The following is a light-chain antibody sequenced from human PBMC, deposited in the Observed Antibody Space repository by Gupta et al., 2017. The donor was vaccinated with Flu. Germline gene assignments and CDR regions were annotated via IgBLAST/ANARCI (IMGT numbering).Light chain of an antibody. CDR2: GVT. Sequence: QSALTQPASVSGSPGQSITISCTGPNSDIGSYNYVSWYQQHPGQAPKLLIYGVTNRPSGVSNRFSASKSGDTASLTISGLQAEDEADYYCSSGISSTTLVFGGGTKLTVL. CDR3: SSGISSTTLV. J-gene: IGLJ3*02. V-gene: IGLV2-14*01. CDR1: NSDIGSYNY.